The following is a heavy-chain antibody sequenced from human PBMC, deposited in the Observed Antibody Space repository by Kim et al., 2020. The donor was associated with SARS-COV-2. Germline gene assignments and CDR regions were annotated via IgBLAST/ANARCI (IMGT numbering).Heavy chain of an antibody. CDR3: TTVSMR. J-gene: IGHJ4*02. CDR1: GIPFSNAW. Sequence: GGSLRLSCAVSGIPFSNAWTNWVRQTPGKGLEWIGRIKSKTDGGTVDYAAPVKGRFTISRDDSKNTLFLLMNSLKTEDSGVYYCTTVSMRWGQGTLVTVSS. V-gene: IGHV3-15*01. D-gene: IGHD2-2*01. CDR2: IKSKTDGGTV.